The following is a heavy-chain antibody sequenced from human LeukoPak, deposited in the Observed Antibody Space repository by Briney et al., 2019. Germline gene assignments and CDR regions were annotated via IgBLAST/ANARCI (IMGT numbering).Heavy chain of an antibody. Sequence: PGGSLRLSCAASGFTFSNYGMHWVRQAPGKGLEWVSVISYDGSNKYYGDSVKGRFTISRDNSKNTLYLQINSLRPEDTAVYYCAKGSYYDQIPESDYWRQGTLVTVCS. J-gene: IGHJ4*02. CDR1: GFTFSNYG. CDR3: AKGSYYDQIPESDY. CDR2: ISYDGSNK. D-gene: IGHD3-22*01. V-gene: IGHV3-30*18.